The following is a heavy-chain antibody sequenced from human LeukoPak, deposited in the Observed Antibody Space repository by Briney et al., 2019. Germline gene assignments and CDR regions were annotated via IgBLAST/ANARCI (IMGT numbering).Heavy chain of an antibody. V-gene: IGHV4-34*01. D-gene: IGHD4-11*01. J-gene: IGHJ4*02. CDR3: VSNPYSNYYFDY. Sequence: SETLSLTCTVSGGSISSYYWSWIRQPPGKGLEWIGEINHSGSTNYSPSLKSRVTISVDTSKNQFSLKLSSVTAADTAVYYCVSNPYSNYYFDYWGQGTLVTVSS. CDR2: INHSGST. CDR1: GGSISSYY.